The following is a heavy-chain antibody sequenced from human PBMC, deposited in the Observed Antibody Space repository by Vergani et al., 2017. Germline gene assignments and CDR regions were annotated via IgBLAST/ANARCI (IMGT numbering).Heavy chain of an antibody. J-gene: IGHJ6*02. V-gene: IGHV3-21*02. CDR3: ARGSYYDILTGNYYYGMDV. CDR2: ISSSSSYI. CDR1: GFTFSSYS. Sequence: VQLVESEGGVVQPGRSLTLSCVASGFTFSSYSMNWVRQAPGKGLEWVSSISSSSSYIYYADSVKGRFTISRDNAKNSLFLQMNSLRAEDTAVYYCARGSYYDILTGNYYYGMDVWGQGTTVTVSS. D-gene: IGHD3-9*01.